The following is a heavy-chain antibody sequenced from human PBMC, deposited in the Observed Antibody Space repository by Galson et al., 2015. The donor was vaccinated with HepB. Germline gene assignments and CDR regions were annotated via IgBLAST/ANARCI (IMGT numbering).Heavy chain of an antibody. D-gene: IGHD3-22*01. CDR1: GFTFSNAW. Sequence: SLRLSCAASGFTFSNAWMSWVRQAPGKGLEWVGRIKSKTDGGTTDYAAPVKGRFTISRDDSKNTLYLQMNSPKTEDTAVYYCTTVRDSGSGFVFGVYYYYGMDVWGQGTTVTVSS. V-gene: IGHV3-15*01. CDR3: TTVRDSGSGFVFGVYYYYGMDV. J-gene: IGHJ6*02. CDR2: IKSKTDGGTT.